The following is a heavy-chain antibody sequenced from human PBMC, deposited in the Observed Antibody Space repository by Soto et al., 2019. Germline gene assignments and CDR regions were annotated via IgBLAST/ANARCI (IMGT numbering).Heavy chain of an antibody. Sequence: QVQLVQSGDEVKKPGASVKVSCKASGYIFVNYGIAWVRQAPGQGLECMGWISPYTGNTHSATKSQGRLTMTTDTSTSTAYMHLGSLTSDDTAVYYCVMVDNYVTPTPQDVWGKGTTVTVSS. V-gene: IGHV1-18*01. D-gene: IGHD3-16*01. CDR3: VMVDNYVTPTPQDV. CDR2: ISPYTGNT. J-gene: IGHJ6*04. CDR1: GYIFVNYG.